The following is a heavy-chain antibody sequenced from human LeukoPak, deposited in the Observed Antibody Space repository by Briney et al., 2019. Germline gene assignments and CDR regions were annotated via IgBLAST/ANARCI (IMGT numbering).Heavy chain of an antibody. CDR3: ARGPHCSGGSCYSPAFDY. CDR2: INHSGST. CDR1: GGSFSDYY. V-gene: IGHV4-34*01. Sequence: SETLSLTCAVYGGSFSDYYWSWIRQPPGKGLEWIGEINHSGSTNYNPSLKSRVTISVDTPKNQISLKLRSVTAADTAVFYCARGPHCSGGSCYSPAFDYWGQGTPVTVSS. J-gene: IGHJ4*02. D-gene: IGHD2-15*01.